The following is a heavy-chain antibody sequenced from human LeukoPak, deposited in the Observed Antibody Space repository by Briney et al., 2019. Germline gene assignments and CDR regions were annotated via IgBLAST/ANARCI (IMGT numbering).Heavy chain of an antibody. CDR1: GYTFTSYG. J-gene: IGHJ4*02. CDR2: ISAYNGNT. CDR3: ARSQGARFLEWTDY. Sequence: ASVKVSCKASGYTFTSYGISWVRQAPGQGLEWMGWISAYNGNTNYAQKFQGRVTITADESTSTAYMELSSLRSEDTAVYYCARSQGARFLEWTDYWGQGTLVTVSS. V-gene: IGHV1-18*01. D-gene: IGHD3-3*01.